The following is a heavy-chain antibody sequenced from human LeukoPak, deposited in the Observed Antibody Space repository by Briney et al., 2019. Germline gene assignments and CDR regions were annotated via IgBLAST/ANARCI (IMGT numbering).Heavy chain of an antibody. CDR3: VRGSTDGKNYEGH. CDR1: GYTFSRHS. V-gene: IGHV3-48*01. CDR2: ISSSSSTI. J-gene: IGHJ4*02. Sequence: PGGTLRLSCAASGYTFSRHSTNWVPEAPGKGLECVSDISSSSSTIYYADSVKGRFTISRDNAKNSLYLKMNSLRAEDTAVYYCVRGSTDGKNYEGHWGQGTLVTVSS. D-gene: IGHD5-24*01.